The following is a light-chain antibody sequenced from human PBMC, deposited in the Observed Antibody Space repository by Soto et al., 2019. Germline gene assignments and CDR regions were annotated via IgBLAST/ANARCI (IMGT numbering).Light chain of an antibody. J-gene: IGKJ1*01. Sequence: MTQSASTLLASVGDRVTITCRASQSISGWLAWYQQKPGKAPKLLIYDVSTLESGVPSRFSGSGSGTDFTLAISSLQPDDFATYYCQKYNSYLWTFGQGTKVDI. CDR1: QSISGW. CDR3: QKYNSYLWT. CDR2: DVS. V-gene: IGKV1-5*01.